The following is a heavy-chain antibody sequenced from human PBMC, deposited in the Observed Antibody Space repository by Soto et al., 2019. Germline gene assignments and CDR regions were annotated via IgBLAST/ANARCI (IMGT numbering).Heavy chain of an antibody. V-gene: IGHV3-23*01. CDR3: AKPSMIVVVSAGVHFDY. D-gene: IGHD3-22*01. CDR1: GFTFSSYA. Sequence: SLRLSCAASGFTFSSYAMSWVRQAPGKGLEWVSAISGSGGSTYYADSVKGRFTISRDNSKNTLYLQMNSLRAEDTAVYYCAKPSMIVVVSAGVHFDYWGQGTLVTVSS. J-gene: IGHJ4*02. CDR2: ISGSGGST.